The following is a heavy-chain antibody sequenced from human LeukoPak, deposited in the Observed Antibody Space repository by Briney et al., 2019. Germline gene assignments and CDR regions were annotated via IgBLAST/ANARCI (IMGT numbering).Heavy chain of an antibody. CDR2: IYYSGST. Sequence: SETLSLTCTVSGGSISRYYWSWIRQPPGKGLEWIGYIYYSGSTNYNPSLKSRVTISVDTSKNQFSLKLSSVTAADTAVYYCARGGYSSGFLWGQGTLVTVSS. CDR3: ARGGYSSGFL. V-gene: IGHV4-59*01. J-gene: IGHJ4*02. CDR1: GGSISRYY. D-gene: IGHD3-22*01.